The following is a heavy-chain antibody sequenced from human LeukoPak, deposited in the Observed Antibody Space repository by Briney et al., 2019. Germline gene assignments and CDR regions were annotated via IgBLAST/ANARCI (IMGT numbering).Heavy chain of an antibody. CDR1: GFTFSDYY. V-gene: IGHV3-11*05. J-gene: IGHJ4*02. CDR3: TRDPRRLDY. Sequence: GGSLRLSCAASGFTFSDYYMTWVRQAAGKGLEWASYIGGSSGDINYSDSVKGRFTISRDNAKNSLYLQMNSLRAEDTAVYYCTRDPRRLDYLGQGTLVTVSS. CDR2: IGGSSGDI.